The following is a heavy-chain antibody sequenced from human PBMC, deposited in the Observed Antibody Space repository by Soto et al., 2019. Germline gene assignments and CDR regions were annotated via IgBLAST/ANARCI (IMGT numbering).Heavy chain of an antibody. J-gene: IGHJ4*02. CDR1: CVSIKTDSW. Sequence: NPAETRSRTCEVSCVSIKTDSWWTLVRQSPGKGLECIGEICHSVSSLYNPSLKNRLTISIDKSKNQFSLTLTSVTDADTALSFCARAESVLIAKGFELWGQGIQATFSS. CDR3: ARAESVLIAKGFEL. CDR2: ICHSVSS. V-gene: IGHV4-4*01. D-gene: IGHD2-21*01.